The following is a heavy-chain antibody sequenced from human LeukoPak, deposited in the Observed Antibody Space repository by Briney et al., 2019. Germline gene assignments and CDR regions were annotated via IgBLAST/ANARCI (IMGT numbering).Heavy chain of an antibody. J-gene: IGHJ3*02. CDR1: GGSISSYY. CDR3: ARDPPITMVRGVKEAFDI. Sequence: SETLSLTCTVSGGSISSYYWSWIRQPAGKGLEWIGRIYTSGSTNYNPSLKSRVTMSVDTSKNQFSLKLSSVTAADTAVYYCARDPPITMVRGVKEAFDIWGQGTMVTVSS. D-gene: IGHD3-10*01. V-gene: IGHV4-4*07. CDR2: IYTSGST.